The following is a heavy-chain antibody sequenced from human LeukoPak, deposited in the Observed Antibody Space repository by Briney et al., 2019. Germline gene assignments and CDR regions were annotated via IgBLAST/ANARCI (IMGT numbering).Heavy chain of an antibody. CDR3: ARRLDYCSGGSCGTGGWFDP. Sequence: ASVKVSCKASGYTFTDYALHWVRQVPGQRLEWMGWINAGNGITNYSQKFQGRVTITTDTSASTAYMELSSLRSEDTAVYYCARRLDYCSGGSCGTGGWFDPWGQGTLVTVSS. V-gene: IGHV1-3*01. CDR2: INAGNGIT. D-gene: IGHD2-15*01. CDR1: GYTFTDYA. J-gene: IGHJ5*02.